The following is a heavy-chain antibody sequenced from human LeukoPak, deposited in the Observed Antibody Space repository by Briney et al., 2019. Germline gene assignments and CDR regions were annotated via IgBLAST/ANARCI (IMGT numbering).Heavy chain of an antibody. V-gene: IGHV1-18*01. Sequence: ASVKVSCKASGYTFTSYGISWVRQAPGQGLEWMGWISAYNGNTNYAQKLQGRVTMTTDTSTSTAYMELRSLRSDDTAVYYCARVPGVDCSSTSCYGTPFDYWGQGTLVTVSS. CDR2: ISAYNGNT. CDR3: ARVPGVDCSSTSCYGTPFDY. J-gene: IGHJ4*02. CDR1: GYTFTSYG. D-gene: IGHD2-2*01.